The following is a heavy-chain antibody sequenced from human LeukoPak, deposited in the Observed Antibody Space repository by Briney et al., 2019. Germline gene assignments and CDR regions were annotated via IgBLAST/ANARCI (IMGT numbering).Heavy chain of an antibody. CDR1: GFTISGFW. Sequence: PGGSLRLSCAASGFTISGFWMHWVRQVSGEGLVWVARMNSAGTTINYADSVKGRFTISRDNVRNTLHLQMNNLSLEDTAVYFCIREVQVRASASLGLWGRGTLVTVS. V-gene: IGHV3-74*01. CDR2: MNSAGTTI. D-gene: IGHD1-1*01. CDR3: IREVQVRASASLGL. J-gene: IGHJ4*01.